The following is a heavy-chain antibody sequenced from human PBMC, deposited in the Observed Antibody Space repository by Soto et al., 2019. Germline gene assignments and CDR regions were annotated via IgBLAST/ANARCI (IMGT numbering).Heavy chain of an antibody. CDR3: ARMNCDYGWVDP. Sequence: QVLLQESGPGLVKPSGTLSLTCTLSGGSTKFYYWSWIRQSPGKGLEWIGYVYHSGTTNYNPSLKSRVTISLETSKNQFSLELNSITAADAAVYYCARMNCDYGWVDPWGQGTLVTVSS. CDR1: GGSTKFYY. V-gene: IGHV4-59*01. J-gene: IGHJ5*02. CDR2: VYHSGTT. D-gene: IGHD4-17*01.